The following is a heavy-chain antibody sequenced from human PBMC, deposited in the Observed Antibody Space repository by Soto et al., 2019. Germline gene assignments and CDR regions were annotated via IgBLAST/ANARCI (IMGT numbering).Heavy chain of an antibody. Sequence: ASVKVSCKASGYTFTYRYLHWVRQAPGQALEWMGWITPFNGNTNYAQKFQDRVTITRDRSMSTAYMELSSLRSEDTAMYYCAIYSALGYCSGGSCYSSNYYYGMDVWGQGTTVTVSS. D-gene: IGHD2-15*01. CDR3: AIYSALGYCSGGSCYSSNYYYGMDV. CDR1: GYTFTYRY. J-gene: IGHJ6*02. V-gene: IGHV1-45*02. CDR2: ITPFNGNT.